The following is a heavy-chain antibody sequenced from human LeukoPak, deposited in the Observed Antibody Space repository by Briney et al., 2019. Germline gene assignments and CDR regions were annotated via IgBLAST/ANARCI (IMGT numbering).Heavy chain of an antibody. CDR3: TRDETGIDY. CDR2: INRNGSIT. D-gene: IGHD1-1*01. CDR1: GFTFDDFG. V-gene: IGHV3-20*04. J-gene: IGHJ4*02. Sequence: PGGSLRLSCTTSGFTFDDFGLSWVRQAPGKGLECVSSINRNGSITPSADSVRGGFTISRDNDKNSLYRQMNSLKVEDTALYYCTRDETGIDYWGPGTLVTVSS.